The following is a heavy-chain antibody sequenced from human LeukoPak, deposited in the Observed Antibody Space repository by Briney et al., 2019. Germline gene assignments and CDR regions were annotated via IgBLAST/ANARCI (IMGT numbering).Heavy chain of an antibody. D-gene: IGHD6-6*01. V-gene: IGHV3-48*04. J-gene: IGHJ4*02. CDR1: GFPFSDYP. Sequence: PGGSLRLSCAASGFPFSDYPMTWVRQAPGKGLEWVSYISSSGSTIYYADSVKGRFTISRDNAKNSLYLQMNSLRAEDTAVYYCARVTLYSSSSSDYWGQGTLVTVSS. CDR2: ISSSGSTI. CDR3: ARVTLYSSSSSDY.